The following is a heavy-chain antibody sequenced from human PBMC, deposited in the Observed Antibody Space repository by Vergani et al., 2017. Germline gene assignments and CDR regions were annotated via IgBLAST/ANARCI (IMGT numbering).Heavy chain of an antibody. Sequence: EVQLLQSEGAVVQPGGSLRLSCVASGFTFNHYAMNWVRQAPGKGLEWVSGISGSGGSTYYAGSVKGRFTSSRDSSKNTLYLKMNSLSAGDTAVYYCAKANPRNSGYDYLYYYPAMDVWGQGTTVTVSS. D-gene: IGHD5-12*01. CDR1: GFTFNHYA. V-gene: IGHV3-23*01. CDR3: AKANPRNSGYDYLYYYPAMDV. CDR2: ISGSGGST. J-gene: IGHJ6*01.